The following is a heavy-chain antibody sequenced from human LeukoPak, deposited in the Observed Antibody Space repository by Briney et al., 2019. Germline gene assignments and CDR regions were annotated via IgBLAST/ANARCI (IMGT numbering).Heavy chain of an antibody. D-gene: IGHD3-9*01. CDR3: ASADYDMAFDI. CDR1: GGSISGGGYY. Sequence: PSQTLSLTCTVSGGSISGGGYYWSWIRQHPGKGLEWIGYIYYSGSTDYNPSLKSRFTMSVDTSKDQFSLKPSSVTAADTAVYYCASADYDMAFDIWGQGTMVTVSS. CDR2: IYYSGST. J-gene: IGHJ3*02. V-gene: IGHV4-31*03.